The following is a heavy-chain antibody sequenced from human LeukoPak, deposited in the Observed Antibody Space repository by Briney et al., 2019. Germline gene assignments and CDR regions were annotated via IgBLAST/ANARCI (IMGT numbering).Heavy chain of an antibody. V-gene: IGHV4-59*01. CDR1: GGSISSYY. CDR2: IYYSGST. CDR3: ARGYSPLNNWFDP. D-gene: IGHD5-18*01. Sequence: PSETLSLTRTVSGGSISSYYWSWIRQPPGKGLEWIGYIYYSGSTNYNPSLKRRVTISVDTSKNQFSLKLSSVTAADTAVYYCARGYSPLNNWFDPWGQGTLVTVSS. J-gene: IGHJ5*02.